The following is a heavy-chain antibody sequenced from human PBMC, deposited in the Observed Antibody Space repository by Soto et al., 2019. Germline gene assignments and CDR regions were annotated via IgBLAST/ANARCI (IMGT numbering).Heavy chain of an antibody. CDR3: ASSPPKEAFDL. V-gene: IGHV4-30-4*01. Sequence: QGQLQESGPGVVRPSQTLSLTCTVSGASISSGDHYWTWIRQPPGKGLEWIGYIYYSGCTFYNPSLNSRVTMSIDMSKSQFSLNLSPVTAPDTAVYYCASSPPKEAFDLWGQGTMVIVSS. D-gene: IGHD6-6*01. CDR2: IYYSGCT. CDR1: GASISSGDHY. J-gene: IGHJ3*01.